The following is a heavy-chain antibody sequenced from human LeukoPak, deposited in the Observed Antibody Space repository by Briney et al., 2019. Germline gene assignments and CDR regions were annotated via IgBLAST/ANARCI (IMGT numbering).Heavy chain of an antibody. D-gene: IGHD3-3*01. J-gene: IGHJ4*02. CDR3: VYDFWSGSFDY. CDR1: GGSISSSSYY. V-gene: IGHV4-39*01. Sequence: SETLSLTCTVSGGSISSSSYYWGWIRQPPGKGLEWIGSIYYSGSTYYNPSLKSRVTISVDTSKNQFSLKLSSVTAADTAVYYCVYDFWSGSFDYWGQGTLVTVSS. CDR2: IYYSGST.